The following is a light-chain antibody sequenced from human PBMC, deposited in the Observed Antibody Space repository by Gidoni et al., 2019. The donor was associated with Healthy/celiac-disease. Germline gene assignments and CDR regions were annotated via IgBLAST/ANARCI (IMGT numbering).Light chain of an antibody. V-gene: IGKV1-9*01. CDR3: QQLNSYPPYT. CDR1: QGISSY. CDR2: AAS. Sequence: DIQLTQSPSFLSASVGDRVNITCRASQGISSYLAWYQQKPGKAPKLLIYAASTLQSGVPSRFSGSGSGTEFTLTIRSLQPEDFATYYCQQLNSYPPYTFGQGTKLEIK. J-gene: IGKJ2*01.